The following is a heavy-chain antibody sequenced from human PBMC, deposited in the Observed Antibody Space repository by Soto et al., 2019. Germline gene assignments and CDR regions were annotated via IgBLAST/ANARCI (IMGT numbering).Heavy chain of an antibody. V-gene: IGHV3-48*03. CDR3: TKEKSVINSGYDAFDI. D-gene: IGHD5-12*01. CDR2: ISISGGTI. Sequence: QPXGSLGLSCAASGFTVSSYEMDGVRQAPGKGLEWVAYISISGGTIYYGDSVEGRFTISRDNADNSLYLQMNSLRAEDTAVYYCTKEKSVINSGYDAFDIWGRGTVVTVSS. CDR1: GFTVSSYE. J-gene: IGHJ3*02.